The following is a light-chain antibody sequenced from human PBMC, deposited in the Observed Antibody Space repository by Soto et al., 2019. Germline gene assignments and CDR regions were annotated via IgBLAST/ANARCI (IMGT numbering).Light chain of an antibody. CDR2: DAS. CDR3: QQFSSYPLT. CDR1: QSVSNY. Sequence: EIVLTQAAATLSLSPGERATLSCRASQSVSNYLAWYQQKPGQAPRLLIYDASSRATGIPDRFSGGGSGTDFTLTISRLEPEDFAVYYCQQFSSYPLTFGGGTKVDIK. J-gene: IGKJ4*01. V-gene: IGKV3-20*01.